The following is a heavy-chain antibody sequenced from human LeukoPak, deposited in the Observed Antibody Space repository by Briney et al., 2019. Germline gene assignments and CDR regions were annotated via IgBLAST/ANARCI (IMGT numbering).Heavy chain of an antibody. D-gene: IGHD6-19*01. CDR2: INPNSGGT. J-gene: IGHJ3*02. Sequence: ASVKVSCKASGYTFTGYYMHWVRQAPGQGLEWMGWINPNSGGTNYAQKFQGWVTMTRDTSISTAYMELSRLRSDDTAVYYCARDRAPASSGGVFDAFDIWGQGTMVTVSS. CDR3: ARDRAPASSGGVFDAFDI. V-gene: IGHV1-2*04. CDR1: GYTFTGYY.